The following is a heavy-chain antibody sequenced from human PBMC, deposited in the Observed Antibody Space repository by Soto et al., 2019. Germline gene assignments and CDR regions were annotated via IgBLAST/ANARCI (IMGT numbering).Heavy chain of an antibody. Sequence: LRLSCAASGFTVSSNYMSWVRQAPGKGLEWVSVIYSGGSTYYADSVKGRFTISRDNSKNTLYLQMNSLRAEDTAVYYCARERRYSSGWYWFDPWGQGTLVTVSS. J-gene: IGHJ5*02. CDR1: GFTVSSNY. CDR2: IYSGGST. D-gene: IGHD6-19*01. CDR3: ARERRYSSGWYWFDP. V-gene: IGHV3-53*01.